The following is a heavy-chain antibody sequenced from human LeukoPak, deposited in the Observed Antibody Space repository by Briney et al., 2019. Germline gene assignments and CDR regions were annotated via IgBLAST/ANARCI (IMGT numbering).Heavy chain of an antibody. J-gene: IGHJ4*01. V-gene: IGHV3-11*01. CDR3: STGPRSLIY. Sequence: PGGPLRLSCVVSGLSFSDSYMTWIRQTPGMGLESLAYISGSGHDVYYADSVKGRFTISRDNAKNSLYLQMNSLRPEDTALYYCSTGPRSLIYWGHGTLVTVSS. CDR1: GLSFSDSY. CDR2: ISGSGHDV.